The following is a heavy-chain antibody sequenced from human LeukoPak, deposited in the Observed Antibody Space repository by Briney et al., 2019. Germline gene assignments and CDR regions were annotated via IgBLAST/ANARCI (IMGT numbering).Heavy chain of an antibody. CDR3: ARLSIAARPLGYKNWFDP. Sequence: SVKVSCKASGGTFSSCAISWVRQAPGQGLEWMGRIIPILGIANYAQKFQGRVTITADKSTSTAYMEPSSLRSEDTAVYYCARLSIAARPLGYKNWFDPWGQGTLVTVSS. CDR2: IIPILGIA. D-gene: IGHD6-6*01. J-gene: IGHJ5*02. V-gene: IGHV1-69*04. CDR1: GGTFSSCA.